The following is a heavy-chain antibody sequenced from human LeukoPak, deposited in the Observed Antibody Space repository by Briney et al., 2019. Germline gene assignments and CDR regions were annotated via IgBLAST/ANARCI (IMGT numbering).Heavy chain of an antibody. D-gene: IGHD3-22*01. J-gene: IGHJ4*02. CDR2: IYYSGST. CDR1: GGSVSSGSYY. Sequence: PSETLSLTCTVSGGSVSSGSYYWSWIRQPPGKGLEWIGYIYYSGSTNYNPSLKSRVTISVDTSKNQFSLKLSSVTAADTAVYYCAGSGYYLNFDYWAREPWSPSPQ. V-gene: IGHV4-61*01. CDR3: AGSGYYLNFDY.